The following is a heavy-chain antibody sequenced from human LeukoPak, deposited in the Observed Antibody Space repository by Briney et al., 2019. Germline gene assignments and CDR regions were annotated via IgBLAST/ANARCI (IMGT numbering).Heavy chain of an antibody. CDR3: AKPISGGLAVTADWFAP. J-gene: IGHJ5*01. V-gene: IGHV3-23*01. CDR1: GFAFSFFA. Sequence: GGSLRLSCEASGFAFSFFATSWLRQAPGKGLERVSTINANSGTRSYAASVRGRFTISRDNSKNTLYLQLNTLRADDTAVYYCAKPISGGLAVTADWFAPWGQGTLVVVSS. D-gene: IGHD6-19*01. CDR2: INANSGTR.